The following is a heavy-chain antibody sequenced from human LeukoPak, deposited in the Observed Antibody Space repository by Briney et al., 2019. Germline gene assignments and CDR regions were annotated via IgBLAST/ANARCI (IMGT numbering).Heavy chain of an antibody. CDR1: GYTFAGYY. CDR3: ARDPPVTPLDRGVIGGQDY. J-gene: IGHJ4*02. V-gene: IGHV1-2*02. D-gene: IGHD3-10*01. Sequence: ASVKVSCKASGYTFAGYYMHWVRQAPGQGLEWMGWINPNSGGTNYAQKFQGRVTMTRDTSISTAYMELSRLRSDDTAVYYCARDPPVTPLDRGVIGGQDYWGQGTLVTVSS. CDR2: INPNSGGT.